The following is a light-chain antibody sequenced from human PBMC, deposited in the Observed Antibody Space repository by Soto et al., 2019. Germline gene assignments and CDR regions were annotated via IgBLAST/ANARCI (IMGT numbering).Light chain of an antibody. J-gene: IGKJ1*01. Sequence: EIVMTQSPATLSVSPGERATLSCRASQSVGRKLVWYQQKAGQAPRPLIFDASTRATGIPARFSGSGSGTEFTLTISRLEPEDFAVYYCQQYDKWFSITFGQGTKVDI. V-gene: IGKV3-15*01. CDR2: DAS. CDR3: QQYDKWFSIT. CDR1: QSVGRK.